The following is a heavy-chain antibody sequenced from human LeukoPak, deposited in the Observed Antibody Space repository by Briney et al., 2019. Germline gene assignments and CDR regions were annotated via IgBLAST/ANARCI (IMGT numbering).Heavy chain of an antibody. J-gene: IGHJ4*02. CDR2: INHSGST. V-gene: IGHV4-34*01. CDR3: ASGSSGWLH. D-gene: IGHD6-19*01. Sequence: SETLSLTCAVYGGSFSGYYWSWIRQPPGKGLEWIGEINHSGSTNYNPSLKSRVTISVDTSKNQFSLKLSSVTAGDTAVYYCASGSSGWLHWGQGTLVTVSS. CDR1: GGSFSGYY.